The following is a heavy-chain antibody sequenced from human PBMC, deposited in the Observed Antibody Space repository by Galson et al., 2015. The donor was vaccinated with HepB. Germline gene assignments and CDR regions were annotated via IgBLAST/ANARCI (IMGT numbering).Heavy chain of an antibody. V-gene: IGHV3-23*01. D-gene: IGHD3-3*02. CDR1: GFTFSNYG. Sequence: SLRLSCAASGFTFSNYGMSWVRQAPGKGLEWVSTASKTVPTTYYADSVRGRFTISRDNSRNIVYLQMNSLRDEDTAVYYCAKRDTISQYFFDYWGRGILVTVSS. CDR2: ASKTVPTT. J-gene: IGHJ4*02. CDR3: AKRDTISQYFFDY.